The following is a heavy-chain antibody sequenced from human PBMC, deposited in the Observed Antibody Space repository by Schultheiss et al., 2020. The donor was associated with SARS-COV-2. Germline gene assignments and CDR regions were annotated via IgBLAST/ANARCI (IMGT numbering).Heavy chain of an antibody. CDR2: IYYSGST. J-gene: IGHJ3*02. CDR3: ARGYCSSTSCHFDI. Sequence: GSLRLSCAASGFSFSSYSMNWVRQAPGKGLEWIGYIYYSGSTNYNPSLKSRVTISVDTSKNQFSLKLSSVTAADTAVYYCARGYCSSTSCHFDIWGQGTMVTVSS. V-gene: IGHV4-59*08. CDR1: GFSFSSYS. D-gene: IGHD2-2*01.